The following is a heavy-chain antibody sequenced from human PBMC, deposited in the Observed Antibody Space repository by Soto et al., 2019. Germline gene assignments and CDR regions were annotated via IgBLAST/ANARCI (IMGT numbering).Heavy chain of an antibody. CDR1: GFSFNTRGVG. CDR2: IYWDNDR. J-gene: IGHJ4*02. Sequence: QITLKESGPSLIKPTQTLALTCTFSGFSFNTRGVGVAWIRQPPGKTLEWLAVIYWDNDRRYRPSLTDRLSITKDMSTKQVVLTMTNVDPVDTGTYYCAHLVPGPLCFAYWGQGALVTVSS. CDR3: AHLVPGPLCFAY. V-gene: IGHV2-5*02. D-gene: IGHD6-19*01.